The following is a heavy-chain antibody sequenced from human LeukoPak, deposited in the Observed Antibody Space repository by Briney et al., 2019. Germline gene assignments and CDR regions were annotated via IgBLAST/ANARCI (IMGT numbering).Heavy chain of an antibody. CDR3: ARDGWNYAILTGYKYYFDY. CDR2: IYTSGST. J-gene: IGHJ4*02. Sequence: SETLSLTCTVSGGSISSGSYYWSWIRQPAGTGLEWIGRIYTSGSTNYNPSLKSRVSISVDTSKNQFSLKLSSVTAADTAVYYCARDGWNYAILTGYKYYFDYWGQGTLVTVSS. V-gene: IGHV4-61*02. D-gene: IGHD3-9*01. CDR1: GGSISSGSYY.